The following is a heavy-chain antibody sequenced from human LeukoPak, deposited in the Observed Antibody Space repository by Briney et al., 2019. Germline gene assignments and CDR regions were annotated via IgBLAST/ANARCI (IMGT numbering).Heavy chain of an antibody. CDR3: AREWGITMVRGVSSWFDP. CDR1: GYTFTGYY. D-gene: IGHD3-10*01. CDR2: ISAYNGNT. V-gene: IGHV1-18*04. J-gene: IGHJ5*02. Sequence: ASVKVSCKASGYTFTGYYMHWVRQAPGQGLEWMGWISAYNGNTNYAQKLQGRVTMTTDTSTSTAYMELRSLRSDDTAVYYCAREWGITMVRGVSSWFDPWGQGTLVTVSS.